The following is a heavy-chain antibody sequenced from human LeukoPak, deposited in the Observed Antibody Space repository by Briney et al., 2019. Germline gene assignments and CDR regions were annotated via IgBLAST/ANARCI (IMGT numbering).Heavy chain of an antibody. CDR1: GFTFSSYW. J-gene: IGHJ4*02. CDR2: IKQDGSEK. CDR3: ARDQLPPNRGVIGFYVDY. Sequence: PGGSLRLSCAASGFTFSSYWMSWVRQAPGKGLEWVANIKQDGSEKYYVDSVKGRFTISRDNAKNSLYLQMNSLRAEDTAVYYCARDQLPPNRGVIGFYVDYWGQGTLVTVSS. V-gene: IGHV3-7*01. D-gene: IGHD3-10*01.